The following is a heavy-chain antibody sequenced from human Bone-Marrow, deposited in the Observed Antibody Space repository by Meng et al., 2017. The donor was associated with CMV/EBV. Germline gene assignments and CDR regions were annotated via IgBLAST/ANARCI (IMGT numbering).Heavy chain of an antibody. CDR2: ISSSGSTI. D-gene: IGHD2-2*01. V-gene: IGHV3-48*03. J-gene: IGHJ4*02. CDR3: ASSSNGYFDN. Sequence: GGSLRLSCAASGFTFNNYEMNWVRQAPGKGLEWVSYISSSGSTIYYADSVKGRFTISRDNAKSSLFLQMNSLRVEDTAVYYCASSSNGYFDNWGQGTLVTVSS. CDR1: GFTFNNYE.